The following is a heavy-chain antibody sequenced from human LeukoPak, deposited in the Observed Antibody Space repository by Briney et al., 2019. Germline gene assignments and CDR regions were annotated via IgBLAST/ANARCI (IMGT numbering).Heavy chain of an antibody. J-gene: IGHJ5*02. V-gene: IGHV1-8*03. CDR2: MNPNSGNT. CDR1: GYTFTSYG. CDR3: ARVGQTLSFDP. Sequence: GASVKVSCKASGYTFTSYGISWVRQATGQGLEWMGWMNPNSGNTGYAQKFQGRVTITRNTSISTAYMELSSLRSEDTAVYYCARVGQTLSFDPWGQGTLVTVSS.